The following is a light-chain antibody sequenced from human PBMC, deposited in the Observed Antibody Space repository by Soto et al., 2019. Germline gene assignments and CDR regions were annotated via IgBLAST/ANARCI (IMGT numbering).Light chain of an antibody. CDR3: SSYTSSSTTYV. J-gene: IGLJ1*01. V-gene: IGLV2-14*01. CDR2: EVT. CDR1: SSDVGGYNY. Sequence: QSVLTQPASVSGSPGQSISISCTGTSSDVGGYNYVSWYQQHPGQAPRLMNYEVTNRPSGVSNRFSGSKSGNTASLTISGLQAEDEADYYCSSYTSSSTTYVFGTGTKVTVL.